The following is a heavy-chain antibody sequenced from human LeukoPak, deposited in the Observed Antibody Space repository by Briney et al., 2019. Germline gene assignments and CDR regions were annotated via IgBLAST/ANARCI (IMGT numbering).Heavy chain of an antibody. Sequence: ASVTVSCKASGYTFTSYAMHWVRQAPGQRLEWMGWINAGNGNTKYSQKFQGRVTITRDTSASTAYMELSSLRSEDTAVYYCARQQLVGYYFDYWGQGTLVTVSS. CDR3: ARQQLVGYYFDY. D-gene: IGHD6-13*01. CDR2: INAGNGNT. V-gene: IGHV1-3*01. CDR1: GYTFTSYA. J-gene: IGHJ4*02.